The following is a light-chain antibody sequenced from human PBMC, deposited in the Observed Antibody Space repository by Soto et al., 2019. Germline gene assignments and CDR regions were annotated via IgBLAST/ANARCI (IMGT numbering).Light chain of an antibody. J-gene: IGLJ1*01. CDR1: SSDVGGYNY. V-gene: IGLV2-8*01. CDR3: SSYAGTHIV. CDR2: DVS. Sequence: QSALTQPPSASGSPGQSVAISCTGTSSDVGGYNYVSWYQQLPGKAPKLMIYDVSKRPSGVPDRFSGSKSGNSASLTVSGLQAADEDDYYCSSYAGTHIVFGTGTKVTVL.